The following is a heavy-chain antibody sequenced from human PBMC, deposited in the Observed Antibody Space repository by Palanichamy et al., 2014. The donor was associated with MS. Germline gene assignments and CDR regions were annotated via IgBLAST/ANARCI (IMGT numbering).Heavy chain of an antibody. V-gene: IGHV1-69-2*01. CDR1: GYSFTDYS. J-gene: IGHJ4*02. Sequence: EVQLVQSGAEVKKPGATVKISCKISGYSFTDYSIHWVRQAPGRGLEWLGLVNPEDGETIFTEKVLGRLTITADTSTDTTHMELSSLRSEDTAFYFCAILAKLAANGAYFDYWGQGTLITVSS. CDR3: AILAKLAANGAYFDY. CDR2: VNPEDGET. D-gene: IGHD2-15*01.